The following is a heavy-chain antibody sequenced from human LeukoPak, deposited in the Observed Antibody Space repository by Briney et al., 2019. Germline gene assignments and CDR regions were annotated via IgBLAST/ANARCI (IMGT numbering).Heavy chain of an antibody. CDR1: GYTFTGNY. Sequence: ASVKVSCKASGYTFTGNYMHWVRQAPGQGLEWMGWINPNSGGTNYAQKFQGRVTMTRDTSISTAYMELSSLRSEDTAVYYCARITIFGVALDYWGQGTLVTVSS. J-gene: IGHJ4*02. CDR3: ARITIFGVALDY. CDR2: INPNSGGT. V-gene: IGHV1-2*02. D-gene: IGHD3-3*01.